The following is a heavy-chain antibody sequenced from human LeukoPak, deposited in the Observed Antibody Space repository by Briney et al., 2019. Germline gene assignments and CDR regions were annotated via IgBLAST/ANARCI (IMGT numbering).Heavy chain of an antibody. Sequence: SETLSLTCTVSGDSISNYYWSWIRQPPGKGLGWIGYIYASGSTTYNPSLNSRVTISVDTSKNQFSLKLHSVTAADTAVYYCASLGYTYGSPTPYYFDYWGQGTLVTVSS. CDR1: GDSISNYY. J-gene: IGHJ4*02. D-gene: IGHD5-18*01. V-gene: IGHV4-4*09. CDR2: IYASGST. CDR3: ASLGYTYGSPTPYYFDY.